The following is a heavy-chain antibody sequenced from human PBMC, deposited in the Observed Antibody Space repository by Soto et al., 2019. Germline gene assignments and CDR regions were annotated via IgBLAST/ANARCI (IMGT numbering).Heavy chain of an antibody. D-gene: IGHD3-10*01. J-gene: IGHJ4*02. V-gene: IGHV4-39*01. CDR2: IYYSGSA. CDR1: GGSISSSYYY. Sequence: SETLSLTCTVSGGSISSSYYYWGWIRQPPGKGLEWIGNIYYSGSASYNPSLKSRVTISVDTSKNQVSLKLSSVTAADTAVYICATSYGSGYRAFDYWGQGALVTVSS. CDR3: ATSYGSGYRAFDY.